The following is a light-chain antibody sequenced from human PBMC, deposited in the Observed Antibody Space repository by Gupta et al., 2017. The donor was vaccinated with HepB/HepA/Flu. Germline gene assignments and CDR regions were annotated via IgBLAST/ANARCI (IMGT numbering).Light chain of an antibody. V-gene: IGLV8-61*01. J-gene: IGLJ3*02. CDR3: VLYMGSGISV. CDR1: SGSVSTSYY. Sequence: QTVVTPEPSVPVSPGGTVTLTCGLSSGSVSTSYYPSWYQQTPGQAPRTLIYSTNTRSSGVPDRFSGSILGNKAALTITGAQADDESDYYCVLYMGSGISVFGGGTKVTVL. CDR2: STN.